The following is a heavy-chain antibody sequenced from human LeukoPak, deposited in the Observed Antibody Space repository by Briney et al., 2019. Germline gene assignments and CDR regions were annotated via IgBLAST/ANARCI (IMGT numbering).Heavy chain of an antibody. CDR3: ARGLYSSSWGYYYYYGMDV. Sequence: QSGGSLRLSCAASGFTFSSYGMHWVRQAPGKGLEWVAVISYDGSNKYFADSVKGRFTISRDNPKNTLYLQMNSLRAEDTAVYYCARGLYSSSWGYYYYYGMDVWGQGTTVTVSS. D-gene: IGHD6-13*01. CDR2: ISYDGSNK. V-gene: IGHV3-30*03. CDR1: GFTFSSYG. J-gene: IGHJ6*02.